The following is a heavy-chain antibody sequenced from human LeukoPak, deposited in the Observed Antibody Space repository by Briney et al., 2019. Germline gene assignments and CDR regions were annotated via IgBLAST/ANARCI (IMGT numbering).Heavy chain of an antibody. J-gene: IGHJ4*02. D-gene: IGHD4-23*01. CDR3: SREDELLGASDY. Sequence: PGGSLRLSCVASGFTFKNSWMHWVRQAPGKGLVWVSRMDADGSNTHYVDSVKGRFTISRDNAKNSLYPQMNSLRAEDTAVYYCSREDELLGASDYWGQGTLVTVSS. CDR1: GFTFKNSW. V-gene: IGHV3-74*01. CDR2: MDADGSNT.